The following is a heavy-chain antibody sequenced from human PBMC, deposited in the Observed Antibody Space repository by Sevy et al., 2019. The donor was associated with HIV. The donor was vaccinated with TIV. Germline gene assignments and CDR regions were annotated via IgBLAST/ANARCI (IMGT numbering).Heavy chain of an antibody. V-gene: IGHV3-21*01. Sequence: GGSLRLSCAGAGFTFSNSNMNWVRQAPGKGLQWVSSITSESGYIYYADSVKGRFIISRDNAKNSVYLQMSSLRADDTAVYYCARDRVQPSHWYFDLWGRGTLVTVSS. CDR1: GFTFSNSN. CDR2: ITSESGYI. D-gene: IGHD3-10*01. CDR3: ARDRVQPSHWYFDL. J-gene: IGHJ2*01.